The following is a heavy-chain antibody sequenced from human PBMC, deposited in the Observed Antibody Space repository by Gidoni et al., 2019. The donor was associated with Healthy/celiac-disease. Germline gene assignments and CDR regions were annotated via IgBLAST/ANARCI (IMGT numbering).Heavy chain of an antibody. CDR2: IKQDGSEK. Sequence: EVQVVESGGGLVQPGGSLRLSCAASGFTFSSYWMSWVRQAPGKGLEWVANIKQDGSEKYYVDSVKGRFTISRDNAKNSLYLQMNSLRAEDTAVYYCARDRGWGMTVADTFDYWGQGTLVTVSS. CDR3: ARDRGWGMTVADTFDY. V-gene: IGHV3-7*05. J-gene: IGHJ4*02. D-gene: IGHD6-19*01. CDR1: GFTFSSYW.